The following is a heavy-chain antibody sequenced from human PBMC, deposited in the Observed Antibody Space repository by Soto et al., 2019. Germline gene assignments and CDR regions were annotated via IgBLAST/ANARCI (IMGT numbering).Heavy chain of an antibody. CDR3: AHKMTSGSWLDP. V-gene: IGHV2-5*02. Sequence: SGPTLVNPTQTLTLTCTFSGFSLSTSGVGVGWIRQPPGKALEWLALIYWDGDKRYSPSLKNRLTITKDTSKNQVVLIMTNMDPVDTATYYCAHKMTSGSWLDPWGQGTLVTVSS. D-gene: IGHD4-4*01. CDR2: IYWDGDK. J-gene: IGHJ5*02. CDR1: GFSLSTSGVG.